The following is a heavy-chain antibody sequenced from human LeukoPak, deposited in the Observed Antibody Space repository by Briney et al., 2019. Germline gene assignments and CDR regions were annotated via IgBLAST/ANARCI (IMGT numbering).Heavy chain of an antibody. CDR2: IYHSGST. J-gene: IGHJ3*02. Sequence: SETLSLTCAVSGGSISSSNWWSWVRQPPGKGLEWIGEIYHSGSTNYNPSLKSRVTISVDKSKNQFSLKLSSVTAADTAVYYCARDKGFYYDSSGYPTRGAFDIWGQGTMVTVSS. CDR3: ARDKGFYYDSSGYPTRGAFDI. D-gene: IGHD3-22*01. CDR1: GGSISSSNW. V-gene: IGHV4-4*02.